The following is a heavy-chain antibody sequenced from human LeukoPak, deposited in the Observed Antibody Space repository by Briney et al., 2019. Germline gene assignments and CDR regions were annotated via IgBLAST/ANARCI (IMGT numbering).Heavy chain of an antibody. D-gene: IGHD2-2*01. CDR1: GYTFTSYG. CDR3: ARAPPRDCSSTSCPYYYYMDV. CDR2: ISAYNGNT. V-gene: IGHV1-18*01. Sequence: ASVKVSCKASGYTFTSYGISWVRHAPGQGLEWMGWISAYNGNTNYAQKLQGRVTMTTDTSTSTAYMELRSLRSDDTAVYYCARAPPRDCSSTSCPYYYYMDVWGKGTTVTVSS. J-gene: IGHJ6*03.